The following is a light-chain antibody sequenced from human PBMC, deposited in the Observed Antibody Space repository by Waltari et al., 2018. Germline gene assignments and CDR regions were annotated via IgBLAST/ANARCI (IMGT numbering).Light chain of an antibody. CDR3: QQYYNTLPT. CDR1: QSVLYRSNNHNY. J-gene: IGKJ1*01. CDR2: WAS. V-gene: IGKV4-1*01. Sequence: DIVMTQSPDSLAVSLGERATINCKSRQSVLYRSNNHNYLAWYQQKPGQPPKLLIYWASTRESGVPDRFSGSGSGTDFTLTISSLQAEDVAVYYCQQYYNTLPTFGQGTKVEIK.